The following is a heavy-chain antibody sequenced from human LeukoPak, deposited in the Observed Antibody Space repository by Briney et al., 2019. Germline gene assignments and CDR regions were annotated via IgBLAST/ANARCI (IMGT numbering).Heavy chain of an antibody. D-gene: IGHD3-10*01. CDR3: ARLSVELLWFGESH. J-gene: IGHJ4*02. Sequence: KPSETLSLTCTVSGGSISSSNYYWGWIRQPPGKGLEWIGSIYYSGSTYYNPSLKSRVTISVDTSKNQFSLKLSSVTAADTAVYYCARLSVELLWFGESHWGQGTLVTVSS. CDR1: GGSISSSNYY. V-gene: IGHV4-39*01. CDR2: IYYSGST.